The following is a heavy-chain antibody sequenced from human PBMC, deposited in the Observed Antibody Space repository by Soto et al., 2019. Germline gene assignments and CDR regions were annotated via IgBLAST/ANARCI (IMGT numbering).Heavy chain of an antibody. D-gene: IGHD6-19*01. V-gene: IGHV3-23*01. J-gene: IGHJ4*02. CDR3: AKDRSGGYYYFDY. CDR2: ISGSGGST. Sequence: LRLSCAASGFTFSSYAMSWVLQAPGKGLEWVSAISGSGGSTYYADSVKGRFTISRDNSKNTLYLQMNSLRAEDTAVYYCAKDRSGGYYYFDYWGQGTLVTVSS. CDR1: GFTFSSYA.